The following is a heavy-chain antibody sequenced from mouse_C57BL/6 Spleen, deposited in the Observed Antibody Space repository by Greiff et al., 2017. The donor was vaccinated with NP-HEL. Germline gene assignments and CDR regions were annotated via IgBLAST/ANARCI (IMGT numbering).Heavy chain of an antibody. CDR2: IHPNSGST. D-gene: IGHD2-4*01. J-gene: IGHJ4*01. Sequence: QVQLQQPGAELVKPGASVKLSCKASGYTFTSYWMHWVKQRPGQGLEWIGMIHPNSGSTNYNEKFKSKATLTVDKSSSTAYMQLSSLTSEDSAVYYCARVPYDYDYAMDYWGQGTSVTVSS. V-gene: IGHV1-64*01. CDR1: GYTFTSYW. CDR3: ARVPYDYDYAMDY.